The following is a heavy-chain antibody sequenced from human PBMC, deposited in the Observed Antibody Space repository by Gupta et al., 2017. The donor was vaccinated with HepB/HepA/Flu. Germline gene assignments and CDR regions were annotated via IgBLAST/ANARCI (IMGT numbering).Heavy chain of an antibody. D-gene: IGHD4-17*01. CDR3: AKEDDYGDYGPDY. J-gene: IGHJ4*02. CDR1: GFTFSSYG. V-gene: IGHV3-30*18. Sequence: QVQLVESGGGVVQPGRSLRLSCAASGFTFSSYGMHWVRQAPGKGLEWVAVISYDGSNKYYADSVKGRFTISRDNSKNTLYLQMNSLRAEDTAVYYCAKEDDYGDYGPDYWGQGTLVTVSS. CDR2: ISYDGSNK.